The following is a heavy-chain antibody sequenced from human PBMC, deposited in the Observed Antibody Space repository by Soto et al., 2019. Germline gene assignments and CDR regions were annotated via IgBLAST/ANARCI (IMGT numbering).Heavy chain of an antibody. J-gene: IGHJ6*03. V-gene: IGHV4-4*02. D-gene: IGHD2-21*02. CDR2: IYYSGSV. Sequence: PSETLSLTCAVSSDSISRSHWLTWFRQSPGKGLEWLGDIYYSGSVYYNPSLRSRISISMDKSNNQFSLNLSSVTAADTAVYYCARGSFVTHYSYSHMDVWGKGTPVTVSS. CDR3: ARGSFVTHYSYSHMDV. CDR1: SDSISRSHW.